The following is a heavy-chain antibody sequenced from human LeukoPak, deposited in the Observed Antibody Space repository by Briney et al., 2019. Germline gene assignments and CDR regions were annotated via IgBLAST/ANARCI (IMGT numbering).Heavy chain of an antibody. J-gene: IGHJ5*02. V-gene: IGHV3-23*01. D-gene: IGHD3-10*01. Sequence: GGSLRLSCAASGFTVSTYDMSWVRQAPGKGPEWVSGFSGSDGSAYYADSVKGRFTISRDNSKNTLYLQMNSLRADDTAVYYCARVSMRVRGARRFDPWGQGTLVTVSS. CDR3: ARVSMRVRGARRFDP. CDR2: FSGSDGSA. CDR1: GFTVSTYD.